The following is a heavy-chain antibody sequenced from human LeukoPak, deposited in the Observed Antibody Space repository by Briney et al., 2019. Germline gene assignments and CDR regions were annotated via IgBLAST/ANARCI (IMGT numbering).Heavy chain of an antibody. V-gene: IGHV3-33*01. CDR3: ARGYRHNYFDY. D-gene: IGHD1-26*01. J-gene: IGHJ4*02. Sequence: GGSLRLSCAASGFTFSSYGMHWVRQAPGKGLEWVAVIWYDGSNKYYADSVKGRFTISRDNSKNTLYLQMNSLRAEDTAVYYCARGYRHNYFDYWGQGTLVTASS. CDR1: GFTFSSYG. CDR2: IWYDGSNK.